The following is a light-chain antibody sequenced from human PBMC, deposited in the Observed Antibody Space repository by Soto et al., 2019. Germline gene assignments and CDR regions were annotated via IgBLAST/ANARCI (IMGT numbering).Light chain of an antibody. CDR2: GTS. V-gene: IGKV3-20*01. J-gene: IGKJ2*02. Sequence: EIVLTQSPGTLSLSSGERATLSCRASQSVTSNSLAWYQQRPGQAPRLLIYGTSTSATGIPDRFSGSGSGTDFTLIISRLEPEDFAMYYCQQYGTSPCTFGQGTRLEIK. CDR3: QQYGTSPCT. CDR1: QSVTSNS.